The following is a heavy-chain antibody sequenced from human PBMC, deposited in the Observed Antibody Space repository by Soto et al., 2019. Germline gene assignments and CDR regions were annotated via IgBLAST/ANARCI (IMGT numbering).Heavy chain of an antibody. J-gene: IGHJ6*04. CDR3: VGEMARGL. V-gene: IGHV3-7*01. CDR1: GFTFTSYW. CDR2: INKDGSEK. Sequence: EVQVVESGGGLVQPGGSLRLSCAASGFTFTSYWMTWVRQAPGRGLEWVENINKDGSEKSYVDSVKGRFTISRDNAKSSLYLQMNSLSTDDTAVYYCVGEMARGLWGKGTTVIVSS.